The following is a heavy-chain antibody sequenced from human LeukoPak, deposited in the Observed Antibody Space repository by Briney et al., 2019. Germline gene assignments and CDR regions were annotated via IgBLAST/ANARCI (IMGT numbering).Heavy chain of an antibody. CDR2: IYRDGSA. CDR1: GFTASIYY. CDR3: ARGPGWNYFDY. Sequence: GGSLRLSCAVSGFTASIYYMTWVRQAPGKGLEWVSFIYRDGSANYADSVKGRFTISRDDSKNTVYLQMTSLEAEDTALYYCARGPGWNYFDYWGQGTLVTVSS. V-gene: IGHV3-66*01. J-gene: IGHJ4*02. D-gene: IGHD2-15*01.